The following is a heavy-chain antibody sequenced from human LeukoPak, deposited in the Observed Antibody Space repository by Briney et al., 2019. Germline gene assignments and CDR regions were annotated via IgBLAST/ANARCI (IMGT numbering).Heavy chain of an antibody. Sequence: SETLSLTCTVSGGSISSYYWSWIRQPPGKGLEWIGYIYYSGSTNYNPSLKGRVTISVDTSRNQFSLKLSSVTAADTAVYYCARDLGRDGYNYYFDYWGQGTLVTVSS. J-gene: IGHJ4*02. CDR1: GGSISSYY. CDR2: IYYSGST. V-gene: IGHV4-59*01. D-gene: IGHD5-24*01. CDR3: ARDLGRDGYNYYFDY.